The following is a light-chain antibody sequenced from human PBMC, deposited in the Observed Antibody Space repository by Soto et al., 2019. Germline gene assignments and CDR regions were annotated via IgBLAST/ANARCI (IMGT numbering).Light chain of an antibody. J-gene: IGLJ1*01. V-gene: IGLV2-23*02. Sequence: QSVLTQPASVSGSPGQSITTSCTGTSSNVGSYKLVPWYQQHPGKAPKLMIFEVNKRPSGVSNRFSGSKSGNTASLTISGLKVEDEADYYCCSSGGSPTYVFGTGTKVTVL. CDR1: SSNVGSYKL. CDR2: EVN. CDR3: CSSGGSPTYV.